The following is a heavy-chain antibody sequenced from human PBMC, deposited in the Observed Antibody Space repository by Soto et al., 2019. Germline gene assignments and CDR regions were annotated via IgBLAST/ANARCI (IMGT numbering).Heavy chain of an antibody. CDR1: GGSISSYY. Sequence: PSETLSLTCTVSGGSISSYYWSWIRQPSGKGLEWIGRIYSSGSTNYNPSLKSRVTMSVDTSKNQFSLRLSSVTAADTAVYYCARDLKFAQADYLGQGTQVTVSS. V-gene: IGHV4-4*07. CDR2: IYSSGST. D-gene: IGHD3-10*01. J-gene: IGHJ4*02. CDR3: ARDLKFAQADY.